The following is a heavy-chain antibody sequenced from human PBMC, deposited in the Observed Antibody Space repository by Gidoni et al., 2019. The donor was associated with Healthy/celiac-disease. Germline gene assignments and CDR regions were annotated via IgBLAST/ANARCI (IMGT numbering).Heavy chain of an antibody. CDR3: AKDRSGSYPEGIDY. D-gene: IGHD1-26*01. V-gene: IGHV3-30*02. Sequence: QVQLVESGGGVVQPGGSLRLSCAASGFTFSSYGMHWVRQAPGKGLEWVAFIRYDGSNKYYADSVKGRFTISRDNSKNTLYLQMNSLRAEDTAVYYCAKDRSGSYPEGIDYWGQGTLVTVSS. CDR2: IRYDGSNK. J-gene: IGHJ4*02. CDR1: GFTFSSYG.